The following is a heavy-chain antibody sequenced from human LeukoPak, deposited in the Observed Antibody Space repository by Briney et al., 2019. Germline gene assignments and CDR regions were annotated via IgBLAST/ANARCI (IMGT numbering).Heavy chain of an antibody. CDR2: AYHSGST. CDR1: GGSISSGDW. J-gene: IGHJ6*02. Sequence: SETLSLTCAVSGGSISSGDWWIWVRQPPGKGLEWIGEAYHSGSTNYNPSLMSRVTMSVDKSKNQFSLKLTSVTAADTAVYYGMDVWGRGTTVIVSS. CDR3: MDV. V-gene: IGHV4-4*02.